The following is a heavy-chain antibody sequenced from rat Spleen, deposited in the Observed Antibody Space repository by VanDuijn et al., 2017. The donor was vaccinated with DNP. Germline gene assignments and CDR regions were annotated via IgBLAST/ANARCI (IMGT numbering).Heavy chain of an antibody. V-gene: IGHV5-31*01. CDR3: VRWNSGHFDY. Sequence: EVKLVESGGDLVQPGRSLKLSCAASGFTFKNNWMTWIRQPPGKGLEWVASITSSGDTTYYSDSVKGRFTISRDNAKRTLYLQMNSLRSEDMATYYCVRWNSGHFDYWGQGVMVTVSS. CDR1: GFTFKNNW. CDR2: ITSSGDTT. D-gene: IGHD4-3*01. J-gene: IGHJ2*01.